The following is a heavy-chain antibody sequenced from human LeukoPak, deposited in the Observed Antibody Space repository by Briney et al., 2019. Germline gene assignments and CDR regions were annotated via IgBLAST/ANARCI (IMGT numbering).Heavy chain of an antibody. V-gene: IGHV4-39*06. CDR1: GGSIGSSSYY. Sequence: SETLSLTCTVSGGSIGSSSYYWGWIRQPPGKGLEWIGTIYYSGRTYHNASLKSRVTISVDTSKNQFPLKLSSVTAADTAVYYCARDPPVREWYFDLWGRGTLVTVSS. CDR2: IYYSGRT. D-gene: IGHD3-10*01. J-gene: IGHJ2*01. CDR3: ARDPPVREWYFDL.